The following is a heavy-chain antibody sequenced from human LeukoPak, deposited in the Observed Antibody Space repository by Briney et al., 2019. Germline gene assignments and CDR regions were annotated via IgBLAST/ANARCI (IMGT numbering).Heavy chain of an antibody. CDR3: AILTKDFWSGLGFDY. CDR2: IYYSGST. Sequence: KSSETLSLTCTVSGGSISSYYWSWIRQPPGKGLEWIGYIYYSGSTNYNPSLKSRVTISVDTSKNQFSLKLSSVTAADTAVYYCAILTKDFWSGLGFDYWGQGTLVTVSS. CDR1: GGSISSYY. D-gene: IGHD3-3*01. J-gene: IGHJ4*02. V-gene: IGHV4-59*08.